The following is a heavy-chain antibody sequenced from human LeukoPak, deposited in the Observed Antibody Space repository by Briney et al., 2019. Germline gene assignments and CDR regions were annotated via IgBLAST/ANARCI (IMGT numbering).Heavy chain of an antibody. CDR2: IYYSGST. CDR1: GGSISSGGYY. CDR3: ARGAAMVYYYYYGMDV. V-gene: IGHV4-31*03. D-gene: IGHD5-18*01. Sequence: SQTLSLTCTVSGGSISSGGYYWSWIRQHPGKGLEWIGYIYYSGSTYYNPSLKSRVTISVDTSKNQFSLKLSSVTAADTAVYYCARGAAMVYYYYYGMDVWGQGTTVTVSS. J-gene: IGHJ6*02.